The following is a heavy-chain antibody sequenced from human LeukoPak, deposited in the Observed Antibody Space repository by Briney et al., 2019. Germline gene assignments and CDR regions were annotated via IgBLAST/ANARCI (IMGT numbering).Heavy chain of an antibody. CDR2: INHSGST. CDR3: ARETDDYVWGSYRQNWFDP. V-gene: IGHV4-34*01. J-gene: IGHJ5*02. CDR1: GGSFSGYY. Sequence: SETLSLTCAVYGGSFSGYYWSWIRQPPGKGLEWIGEINHSGSTNYNPSLKSRVTISVDTSKNQFSLKLSSVTAADTAVYYCARETDDYVWGSYRQNWFDPWGQGTLVTVSS. D-gene: IGHD3-16*02.